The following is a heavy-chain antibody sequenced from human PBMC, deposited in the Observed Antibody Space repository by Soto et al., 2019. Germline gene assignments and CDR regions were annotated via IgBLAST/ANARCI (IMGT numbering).Heavy chain of an antibody. CDR3: ARDCSGGSCSAGMDV. V-gene: IGHV3-21*01. J-gene: IGHJ6*02. D-gene: IGHD2-15*01. Sequence: EVQLVESGGGLVKPGGSLRLSCAASGFNFNSYTINWVRQAPGKRLEWLSSISSSGYIFSTDSVMGGFTISRDNAKNSVYLQINSLRAEDTAVYFCARDCSGGSCSAGMDVWGQGTTVTVSS. CDR2: ISSSGYI. CDR1: GFNFNSYT.